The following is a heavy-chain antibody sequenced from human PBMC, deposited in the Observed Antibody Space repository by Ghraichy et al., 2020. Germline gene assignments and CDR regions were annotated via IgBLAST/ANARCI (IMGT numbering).Heavy chain of an antibody. CDR3: ARGNYYDSSGYYLVGYYFDY. CDR2: ISSSSSYT. CDR1: GFTFSDYY. D-gene: IGHD3-22*01. Sequence: GGSLRLSCAASGFTFSDYYMSWIRQAPGKGLEWVSYISSSSSYTNYADSVKGRFTISRDNAKNSLYLQMNSLRAEDTAVYYCARGNYYDSSGYYLVGYYFDYWGQGTLVTVSS. V-gene: IGHV3-11*05. J-gene: IGHJ4*02.